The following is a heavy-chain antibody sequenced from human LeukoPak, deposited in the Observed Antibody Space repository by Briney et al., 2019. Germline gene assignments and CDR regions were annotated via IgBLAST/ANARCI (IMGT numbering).Heavy chain of an antibody. V-gene: IGHV4-38-2*02. CDR2: IYYSGST. J-gene: IGHJ4*02. CDR1: GYSISSGYY. CDR3: ARENDFWSGYYFGGHDY. D-gene: IGHD3-3*01. Sequence: SETLSLTCTVSGYSISSGYYWGWIRQPPGKGLEWIGSIYYSGSTYYNPSLKSRVTISVDTSKNQFSLKLSSVTAADTAVYYCARENDFWSGYYFGGHDYWGQGTLVTVSS.